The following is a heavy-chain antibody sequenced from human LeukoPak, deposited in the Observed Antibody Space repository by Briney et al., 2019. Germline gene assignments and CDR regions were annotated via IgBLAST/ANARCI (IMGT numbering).Heavy chain of an antibody. Sequence: ASVKVSCKASGYTFTSYDINWVRQATGQGLEWMEWMNPNSGNTGYAQKFQGRVTMTRNTSISTAYMELSSLRSEDTAVYYCARVRAVAGYYYYGMDVWGQGTTVTVSS. J-gene: IGHJ6*02. CDR2: MNPNSGNT. CDR3: ARVRAVAGYYYYGMDV. V-gene: IGHV1-8*01. D-gene: IGHD6-19*01. CDR1: GYTFTSYD.